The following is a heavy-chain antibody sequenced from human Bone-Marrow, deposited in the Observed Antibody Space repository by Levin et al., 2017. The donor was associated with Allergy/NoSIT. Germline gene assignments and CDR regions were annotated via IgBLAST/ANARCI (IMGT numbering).Heavy chain of an antibody. V-gene: IGHV5-51*01. CDR1: EYHLASYW. J-gene: IGHJ3*02. D-gene: IGHD3-16*01. CDR2: IYPGDSDT. CDR3: AKIRRGGSRGPFDI. Sequence: KSGGSLRLSCKYSEYHLASYWIGWVRQVPGKGLECMGIIYPGDSDTRSFRGPVTMSADKSISTAYLEWDNLQASDTGIYYCAKIRRGGSRGPFDIWGQGTVVAVSS.